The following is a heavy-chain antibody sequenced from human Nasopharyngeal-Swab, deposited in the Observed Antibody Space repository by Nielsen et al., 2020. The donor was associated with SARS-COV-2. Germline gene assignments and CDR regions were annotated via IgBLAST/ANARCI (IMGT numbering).Heavy chain of an antibody. J-gene: IGHJ6*03. CDR1: GDSVSSSSAA. CDR2: TYYRSKWYN. CDR3: ARARGAYGDYYYYYYTDV. Sequence: SQTLSLTCAISGDSVSSSSAAWNWIRQSPSRGLEWLGRTYYRSKWYNDYAVSVKSRIIINPGTSKNQFSLHLNSVTPEDTAVYYCARARGAYGDYYYYYYTDVWGKGTTVTVSS. V-gene: IGHV6-1*01. D-gene: IGHD4-17*01.